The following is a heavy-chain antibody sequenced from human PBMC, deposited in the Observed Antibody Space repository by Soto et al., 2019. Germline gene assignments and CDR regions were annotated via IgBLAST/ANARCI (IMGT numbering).Heavy chain of an antibody. CDR3: ARDDYSSSHPRN. J-gene: IGHJ4*02. D-gene: IGHD6-6*01. CDR2: INPNSGGT. CDR1: GYTFTGYY. V-gene: IGHV1-2*02. Sequence: ASVKVSCKASGYTFTGYYMHWVRQAPGQGLEWMGWINPNSGGTNYAQKFQGRVTMTRDTSISTAYMELSRLRSDDTAVYYCARDDYSSSHPRNWGQGTLVTVSS.